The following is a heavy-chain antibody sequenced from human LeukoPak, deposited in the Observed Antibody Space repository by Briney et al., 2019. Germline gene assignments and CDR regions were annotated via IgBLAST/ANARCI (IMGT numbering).Heavy chain of an antibody. CDR1: GGSISSYY. CDR3: ARGDGSWYVYFQH. Sequence: SETLSLTCTVPGGSISSYYWSWIRQPPGKGLEWIGYIYYSGSTNYNPSLKSRVTISVDTSKNQFSLKLSSVTAADTAVYYCARGDGSWYVYFQHWGQGTLVTVSS. J-gene: IGHJ1*01. CDR2: IYYSGST. D-gene: IGHD6-13*01. V-gene: IGHV4-59*01.